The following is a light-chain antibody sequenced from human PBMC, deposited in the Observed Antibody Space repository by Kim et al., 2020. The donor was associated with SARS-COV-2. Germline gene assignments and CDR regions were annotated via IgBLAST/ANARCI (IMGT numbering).Light chain of an antibody. CDR2: QDS. J-gene: IGLJ3*02. CDR3: QAWDSSTRV. CDR1: KLGDKY. Sequence: SYELTQPPSVSVSPGQTASITCSGDKLGDKYACWYQQKPGQSPVLVIYQDSQRPSGIPERFSGSTSGNTATLTISGTQAMDEADYYCQAWDSSTRVFDGG. V-gene: IGLV3-1*01.